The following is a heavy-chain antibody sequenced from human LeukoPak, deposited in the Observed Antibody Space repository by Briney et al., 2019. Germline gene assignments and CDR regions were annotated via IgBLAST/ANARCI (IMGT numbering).Heavy chain of an antibody. V-gene: IGHV4-38-2*01. CDR3: ARAIVVVVDAIPFDY. D-gene: IGHD2-15*01. J-gene: IGHJ4*02. Sequence: SETLSLTCAVSGYSISNGYYWGWIRQPPGKGLEWIGNIYHSGGTYYNPSLNSRVTISVDTSKNQFSLNLSSVTAADTAVYYCARAIVVVVDAIPFDYWGQGTLVTVSS. CDR1: GYSISNGYY. CDR2: IYHSGGT.